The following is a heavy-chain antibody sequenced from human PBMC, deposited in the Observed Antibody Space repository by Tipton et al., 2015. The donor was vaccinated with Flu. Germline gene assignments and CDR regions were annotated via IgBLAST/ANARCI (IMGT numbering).Heavy chain of an antibody. CDR3: ARRDYSNYESDPKSWFDP. CDR2: LSRTGST. CDR1: GFTFSSYE. V-gene: IGHV4-59*08. Sequence: LRLSCAASGFTFSSYEMNWVRQVPGKGREWLGTLSRTGSTIYNPYLKSRVTISIDTSKNQFTLNMRSVTAADMAVYYSARRDYSNYESDPKSWFDPWGQGTLVTVSS. J-gene: IGHJ5*02. D-gene: IGHD4-11*01.